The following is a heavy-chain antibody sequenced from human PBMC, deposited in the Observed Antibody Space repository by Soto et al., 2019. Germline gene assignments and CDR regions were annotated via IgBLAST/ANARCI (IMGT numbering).Heavy chain of an antibody. CDR3: TTEAYYDSSGYYHFTPHAALDT. Sequence: PGGSLRLSYAAPGLTFINAWMNWVREASGHGLEWVGRIKSKTDGGTTDYAAPVKGRFTISRDDSKNTLYLQMNSLKTEDTAVYYCTTEAYYDSSGYYHFTPHAALDTWGQGT. J-gene: IGHJ3*02. D-gene: IGHD3-22*01. CDR2: IKSKTDGGTT. V-gene: IGHV3-15*07. CDR1: GLTFINAW.